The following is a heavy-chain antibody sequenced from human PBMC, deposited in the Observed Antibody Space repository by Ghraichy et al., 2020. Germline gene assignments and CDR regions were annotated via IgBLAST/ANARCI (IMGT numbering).Heavy chain of an antibody. CDR2: ISYDGSNK. V-gene: IGHV3-30*18. CDR1: GFTFSSYG. CDR3: AKSEALPGPLDY. D-gene: IGHD1-14*01. J-gene: IGHJ4*02. Sequence: GEYLNISCAASGFTFSSYGMHWVRQAPGKGLEWVAVISYDGSNKYYADSVKGRFTISRDNSKNTLYLQMNSLRAEDTAVYYCAKSEALPGPLDYWGQGTLVTVSS.